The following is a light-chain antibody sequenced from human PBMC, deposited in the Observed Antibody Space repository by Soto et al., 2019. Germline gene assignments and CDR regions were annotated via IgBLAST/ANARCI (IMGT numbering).Light chain of an antibody. CDR2: DAS. Sequence: DIQMTQSPSTLSASVGDRVTITCRASQSISSWLAWYQQKPGQTPKLLIYDASTLKSGVPSRFSGSGSGTEFTLTISSLQPDDFATYYCQQYNSYSRTFGQGTKVDIK. CDR1: QSISSW. V-gene: IGKV1-5*01. CDR3: QQYNSYSRT. J-gene: IGKJ1*01.